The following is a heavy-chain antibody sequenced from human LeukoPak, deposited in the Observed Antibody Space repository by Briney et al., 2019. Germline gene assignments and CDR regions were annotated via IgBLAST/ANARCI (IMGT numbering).Heavy chain of an antibody. CDR1: GGSISSSSYY. D-gene: IGHD2-2*01. CDR2: IYYSGST. CDR3: AREYCSSTSCYGYYYYYYMDV. Sequence: SETLSLTCTVSGGSISSSSYYWGWIRQPPGKGLEWIGSIYYSGSTYYNPSLKSRVTISVDTSKNQFSLKLSSVTAADTAVYYCAREYCSSTSCYGYYYYYYMDVWGKGTTVTVSS. V-gene: IGHV4-39*02. J-gene: IGHJ6*03.